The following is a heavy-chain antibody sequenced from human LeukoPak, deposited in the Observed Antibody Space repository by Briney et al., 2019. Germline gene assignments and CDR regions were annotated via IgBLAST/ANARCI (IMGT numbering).Heavy chain of an antibody. CDR1: GFTFSSYA. D-gene: IGHD3-16*01. Sequence: GGSLRLSCAASGFTFSSYAMGWVRQAPGKGLEWVSTISGSGGSTYYADSVKGRFIISRDNSKNTLYLQMNSLRAEDTAVYYCAKGGGTSVHSSLDYWGQGTLVTVSS. CDR3: AKGGGTSVHSSLDY. V-gene: IGHV3-23*01. J-gene: IGHJ4*02. CDR2: ISGSGGST.